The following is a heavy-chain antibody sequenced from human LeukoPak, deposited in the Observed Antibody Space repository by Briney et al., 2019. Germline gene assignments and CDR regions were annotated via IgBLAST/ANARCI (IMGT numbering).Heavy chain of an antibody. CDR2: ISYDGSTK. V-gene: IGHV3-30*04. J-gene: IGHJ5*02. CDR1: GFTFSSYA. Sequence: PGGSLRLSCAASGFTFSSYAMHWVRQAPGKGLEWVAVISYDGSTKYYADSVKGRFTISRDNSNNTLYLQMNSLRAEDTAVYYCAKDDNYIRFLSWGQGTLVTVSS. CDR3: AKDDNYIRFLS. D-gene: IGHD3-16*01.